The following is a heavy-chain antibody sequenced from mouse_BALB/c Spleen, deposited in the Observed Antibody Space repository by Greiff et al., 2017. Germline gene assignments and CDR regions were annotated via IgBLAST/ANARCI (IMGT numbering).Heavy chain of an antibody. Sequence: VQLVESGPGLVQPSQSLSITCTVSGFSLTSYGVHWVRQSPGKGLEWLGVIWSGGSTDYNAAFISRLSISKDNSKSQVFFKMNSLQANDTAIYYCARIYDGYYGDYWGQGTTLTVSS. CDR1: GFSLTSYG. D-gene: IGHD2-3*01. CDR2: IWSGGST. J-gene: IGHJ2*01. CDR3: ARIYDGYYGDY. V-gene: IGHV2-2*02.